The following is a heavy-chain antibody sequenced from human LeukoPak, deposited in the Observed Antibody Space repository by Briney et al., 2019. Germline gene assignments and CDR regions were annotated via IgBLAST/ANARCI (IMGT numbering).Heavy chain of an antibody. CDR3: AKDLGYNYDYVWGSAMD. CDR1: GFTFSSYG. J-gene: IGHJ4*02. D-gene: IGHD3-16*01. Sequence: GGSLRLSCAASGFTFSSYGMHWVRQAPGKGLEWVAFIRHDGNNKYHADSVKGRFTISRDNSRNTLYLQMNSLGAEDTAVYYCAKDLGYNYDYVWGSAMDWGQGTLVTVSS. V-gene: IGHV3-30*02. CDR2: IRHDGNNK.